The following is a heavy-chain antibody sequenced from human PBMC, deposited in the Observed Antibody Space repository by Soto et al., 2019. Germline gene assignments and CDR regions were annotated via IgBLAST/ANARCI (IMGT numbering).Heavy chain of an antibody. V-gene: IGHV1-18*01. CDR1: GYTFTSYG. CDR2: ISAYNGNT. Sequence: QVQLVQSGAEVKKPGASVTVSCKASGYTFTSYGISWVRQAPGQGLEWMGWISAYNGNTNYAQKLQGRVTMTTDTATSTAYMELRSLRSDDTAVYYCASSDTYGSGIYRGYYFDSWGQGTLVTVSS. J-gene: IGHJ4*02. D-gene: IGHD3-10*01. CDR3: ASSDTYGSGIYRGYYFDS.